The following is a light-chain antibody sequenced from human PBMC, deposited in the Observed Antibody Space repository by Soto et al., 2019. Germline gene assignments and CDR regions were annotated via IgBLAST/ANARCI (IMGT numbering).Light chain of an antibody. CDR3: GTWDDSLSAVL. V-gene: IGLV1-51*02. J-gene: IGLJ2*01. CDR1: SSNIGNNY. Sequence: QSVLTQPPSVSAAPGQKVTISCSGSSSNIGNNYVSWYQQLPGTAPKLLIYENNKRPSGIPDRFSGSKSGTSATLGITGLQTGDEADYYCGTWDDSLSAVLFGGGTQLTVL. CDR2: ENN.